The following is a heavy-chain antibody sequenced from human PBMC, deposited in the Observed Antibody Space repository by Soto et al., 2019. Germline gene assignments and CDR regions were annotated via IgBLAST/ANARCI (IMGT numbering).Heavy chain of an antibody. D-gene: IGHD6-19*01. CDR2: IYYSGST. CDR3: ARLGSSGWYNSPYFDY. J-gene: IGHJ4*02. V-gene: IGHV4-59*01. Sequence: SETLSLTCTVSGGSISSYYWSWIRQPPGKGLEWIGYIYYSGSTNYNPSLKSRVTISVDTSKNQFSLKLSSVTAADTAVYYCARLGSSGWYNSPYFDYWGQGTLVTVSS. CDR1: GGSISSYY.